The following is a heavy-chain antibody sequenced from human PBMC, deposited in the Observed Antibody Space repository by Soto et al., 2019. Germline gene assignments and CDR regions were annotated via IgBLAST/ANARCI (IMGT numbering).Heavy chain of an antibody. CDR1: GFTFSSYG. D-gene: IGHD3-22*01. Sequence: QVQLVESGGGVVQPGRSLRLSCAVSGFTFSSYGMHWVRQAPGKGLEWVAVIWYDGSNKYYADSVKGRFTISRDNSKNTLYLQMNSLRAEDTAVYYCARGRYYDSSGYSRDAFDIWGQGTMVTVSS. J-gene: IGHJ3*02. V-gene: IGHV3-33*01. CDR3: ARGRYYDSSGYSRDAFDI. CDR2: IWYDGSNK.